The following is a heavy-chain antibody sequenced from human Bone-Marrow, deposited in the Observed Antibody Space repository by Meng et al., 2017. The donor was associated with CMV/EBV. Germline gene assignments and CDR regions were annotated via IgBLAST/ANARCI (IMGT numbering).Heavy chain of an antibody. Sequence: GEYLKISCAASGFTFSDYYMSWIRQAPGKGLEWVSYISRSGSTIYYADSVKGRFTTSRDNAKNSLYLQMNSLRAEDTAVYYCARDGAATGLDYWGQGTLVTVSS. V-gene: IGHV3-11*01. D-gene: IGHD6-25*01. CDR1: GFTFSDYY. CDR2: ISRSGSTI. CDR3: ARDGAATGLDY. J-gene: IGHJ4*02.